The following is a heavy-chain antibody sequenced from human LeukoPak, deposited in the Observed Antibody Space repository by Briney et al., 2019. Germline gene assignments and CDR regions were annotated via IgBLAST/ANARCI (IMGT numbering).Heavy chain of an antibody. D-gene: IGHD3-22*01. J-gene: IGHJ4*02. CDR2: IYHSGST. Sequence: SETLSLTCTVSGGSISSYYWSWIRQPPGKGLEWIGGIYHSGSTYYNTSPKSRVTISVDTSKNQFSLKLSSVTAADTAVYYCARETSYYYDSSGYSLFDYWGQGTLVTVSS. V-gene: IGHV4-59*12. CDR3: ARETSYYYDSSGYSLFDY. CDR1: GGSISSYY.